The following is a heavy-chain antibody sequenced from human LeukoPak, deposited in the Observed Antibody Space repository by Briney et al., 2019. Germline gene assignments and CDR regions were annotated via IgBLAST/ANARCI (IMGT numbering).Heavy chain of an antibody. J-gene: IGHJ4*02. D-gene: IGHD5-18*01. V-gene: IGHV4-61*02. CDR3: ARSEMDTANFDS. CDR2: IYTSEST. CDR1: DDSISSGSYY. Sequence: SQTLSLTCTVSDDSISSGSYYWSWIRQSAGKGLEWIGRIYTSESTNYNPSLKSRVTISIDTSKNQFSLKLSSVTAADTAIYYCARSEMDTANFDSWGQGALVTVSS.